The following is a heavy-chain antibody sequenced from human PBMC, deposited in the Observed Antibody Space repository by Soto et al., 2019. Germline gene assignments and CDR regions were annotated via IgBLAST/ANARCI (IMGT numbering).Heavy chain of an antibody. CDR2: ISYDGSNK. CDR1: GFTFSSYG. Sequence: GGSLRLSCAASGFTFSSYGMHWVRQAPGKGLEWVAVISYDGSNKYYADSVKGRFTISRDNSKNTLYLQMNSLRAEDTAVYYCAKVLGDHLRYYYGMDVWGQGTTVTVPS. CDR3: AKVLGDHLRYYYGMDV. D-gene: IGHD4-17*01. V-gene: IGHV3-30*18. J-gene: IGHJ6*02.